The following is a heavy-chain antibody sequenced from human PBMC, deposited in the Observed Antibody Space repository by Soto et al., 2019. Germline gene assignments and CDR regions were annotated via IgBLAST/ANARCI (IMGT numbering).Heavy chain of an antibody. CDR1: GFTVSSNY. J-gene: IGHJ3*02. CDR2: IYSGGST. Sequence: EVQLVETGGGLIQPGGSLRLSCAASGFTVSSNYMSWVRQAPGKGLEWVSVIYSGGSTYYADSVKGRFTISRDNSQNTLYLQMNSLRAEDTAVYYCARASCSGGSCYSGSDYAFDIWGQGTMVTVSS. D-gene: IGHD2-15*01. CDR3: ARASCSGGSCYSGSDYAFDI. V-gene: IGHV3-53*02.